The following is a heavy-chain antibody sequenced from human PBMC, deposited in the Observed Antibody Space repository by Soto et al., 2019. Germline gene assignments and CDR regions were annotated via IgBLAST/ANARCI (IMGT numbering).Heavy chain of an antibody. V-gene: IGHV3-30*18. J-gene: IGHJ6*02. CDR1: GFTFSSYG. D-gene: IGHD3-3*01. CDR2: ISYDGSNK. CDR3: AKRRLYYDFWSGYYSYGMDV. Sequence: QVQLVESGGGVVQPGRSLRLSCAASGFTFSSYGMHWVRQAPGKGLEWVAVISYDGSNKYYADSVKGRFTISRDNSKNTLYLQMISLRAEDTAVYYCAKRRLYYDFWSGYYSYGMDVWGQGTTVTVSS.